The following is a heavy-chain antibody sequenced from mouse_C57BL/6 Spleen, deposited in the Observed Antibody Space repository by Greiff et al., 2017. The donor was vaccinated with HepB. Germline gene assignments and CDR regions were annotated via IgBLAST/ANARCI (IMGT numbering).Heavy chain of an antibody. D-gene: IGHD1-3*01. CDR3: ARSSSLDWYFDV. CDR2: ISSGSSTI. J-gene: IGHJ1*03. CDR1: GFTFSDYG. V-gene: IGHV5-17*01. Sequence: DVMLVESGGGLVKPGGSLKLSCAASGFTFSDYGMHWVRQAPEKGLEWVAYISSGSSTIYYADTVKGRFTISRDNAKNTLFLQMTSLRSEDTAMYYCARSSSLDWYFDVWGTGTTVTVSS.